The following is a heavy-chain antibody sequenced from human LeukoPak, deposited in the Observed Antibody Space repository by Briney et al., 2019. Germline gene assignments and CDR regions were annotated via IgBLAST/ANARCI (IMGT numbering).Heavy chain of an antibody. CDR2: IYYSGST. D-gene: IGHD3-22*01. V-gene: IGHV4-31*03. CDR1: GGSISSGGYY. Sequence: PSQTLSLTCIVSGGSISSGGYYWSWIRQHPGKGLEWIGYIYYSGSTYYNPSLKSRVTISVDTSKNQFSLKLSSVTAADTAVYYCASGYYYDSSDLTPIYFDYWGQGTLVTVSS. J-gene: IGHJ4*02. CDR3: ASGYYYDSSDLTPIYFDY.